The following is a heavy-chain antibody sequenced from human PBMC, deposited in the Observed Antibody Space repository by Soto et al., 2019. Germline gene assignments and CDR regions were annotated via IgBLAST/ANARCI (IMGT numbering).Heavy chain of an antibody. CDR2: IFPADSDT. CDR1: GYSFSTYW. CDR3: AITGYNGPFDY. J-gene: IGHJ4*02. V-gene: IGHV5-51*01. Sequence: LGESLKISCKGSGYSFSTYWIAWVRQLPGRGLEWMGTIFPADSDTRYSPSFQGQVTISADKSISTAYLQWSSLKASDIAMYYWAITGYNGPFDYWGQGTLVTVSS. D-gene: IGHD5-12*01.